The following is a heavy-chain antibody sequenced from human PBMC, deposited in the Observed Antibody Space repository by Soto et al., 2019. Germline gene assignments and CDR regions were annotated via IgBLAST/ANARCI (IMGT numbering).Heavy chain of an antibody. V-gene: IGHV4-34*01. J-gene: IGHJ2*01. Sequence: PSETLSLTCAVYGGSFSGYYWSWIRQPPGKGLEWIGEINHSGGTNYNPSLKSRVTISVDTSKNQFSLKLSSVTAADTAVYYCARGRRYCSSTSCLLTRKNYWYFXLWGRGTLVXVSS. CDR2: INHSGGT. CDR3: ARGRRYCSSTSCLLTRKNYWYFXL. CDR1: GGSFSGYY. D-gene: IGHD2-2*01.